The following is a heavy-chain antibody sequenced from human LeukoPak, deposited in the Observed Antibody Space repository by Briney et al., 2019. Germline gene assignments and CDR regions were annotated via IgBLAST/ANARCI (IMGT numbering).Heavy chain of an antibody. V-gene: IGHV3-7*01. CDR2: INQDASEI. CDR3: ATDRDNSDWQKRFDS. Sequence: GGSLRLSCAASGFTFSTYWMNWYRQAPGKGLEWVGKINQDASEINYVDSVSGRFTISRDNAKNSLHLQMNSLRAEDTAVYYCATDRDNSDWQKRFDSWGQGTLVTVSS. CDR1: GFTFSTYW. D-gene: IGHD2-21*02. J-gene: IGHJ4*02.